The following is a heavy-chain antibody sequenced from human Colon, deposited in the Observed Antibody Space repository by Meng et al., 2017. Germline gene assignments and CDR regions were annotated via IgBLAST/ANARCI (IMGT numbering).Heavy chain of an antibody. D-gene: IGHD3-10*01. CDR3: ATSDRVPGWFDP. CDR1: GASIKSYF. V-gene: IGHV4-59*01. Sequence: QVQLQESGPGLVKTSETLSLTCTVSGASIKSYFWSWLRQAPGKGLEWIASIYYSGRTDYNPSLKSRVAISVDTSKSHFSLNLSSVTAADTAVYYCATSDRVPGWFDPWGQGTLVTVSS. J-gene: IGHJ5*02. CDR2: IYYSGRT.